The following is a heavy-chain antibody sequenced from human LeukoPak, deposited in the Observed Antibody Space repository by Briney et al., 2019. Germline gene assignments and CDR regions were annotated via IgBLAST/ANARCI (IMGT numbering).Heavy chain of an antibody. CDR3: AKEITMVRGVTQYDY. CDR2: ISGSGGTT. Sequence: GGSLRLSCAASGFTFSTSWMSWVRQAPGRGLEWVSAISGSGGTTYYADSVKGRFTISRDNSKNTLYMQMNSLRAEDTAVYYCAKEITMVRGVTQYDYWGQGTLVTVSS. D-gene: IGHD3-10*01. V-gene: IGHV3-23*01. J-gene: IGHJ4*02. CDR1: GFTFSTSW.